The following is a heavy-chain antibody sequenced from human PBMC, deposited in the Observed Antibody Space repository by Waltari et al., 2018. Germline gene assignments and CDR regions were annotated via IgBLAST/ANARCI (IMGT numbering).Heavy chain of an antibody. J-gene: IGHJ4*02. V-gene: IGHV4-59*01. D-gene: IGHD1-26*01. CDR1: GGSISTYY. Sequence: QVQLQESGPGLVKPSETLSLTCTVSGGSISTYYWSWIRQPPGKGLEWIGYIYYSGSTHYNPSLKSRVTISVDTAKNQFSLKLSSVTAADTAVYYCAREGPSGSFLDYWGQGTLVTVSS. CDR2: IYYSGST. CDR3: AREGPSGSFLDY.